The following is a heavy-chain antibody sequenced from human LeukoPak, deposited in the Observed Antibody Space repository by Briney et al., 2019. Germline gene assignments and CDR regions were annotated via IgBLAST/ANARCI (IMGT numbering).Heavy chain of an antibody. Sequence: QPGGSLRLSCAASGFTFSSYEMNWVRQAPGKGLEWVAVISYDGSNKYYADSVKGRFTISRDNSKNTLYLQMNSLRAEDTAVYYCAKEFSDIYYYGSGSTLDYWGQGTLVTVSS. D-gene: IGHD3-10*01. CDR3: AKEFSDIYYYGSGSTLDY. CDR1: GFTFSSYE. V-gene: IGHV3-30*18. J-gene: IGHJ4*02. CDR2: ISYDGSNK.